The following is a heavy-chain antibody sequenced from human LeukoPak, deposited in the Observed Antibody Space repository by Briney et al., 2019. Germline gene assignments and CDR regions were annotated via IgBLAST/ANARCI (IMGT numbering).Heavy chain of an antibody. CDR3: ARHEVAYGSGSWVLDY. CDR1: GSRFTSYW. D-gene: IGHD3-10*01. Sequence: GESLKISCKGSGSRFTSYWIGWVRQMPGKGLGWMGIIYPGDSDTRYSPSFQGQVTISADKSISTAYLQWSSLKASDTAMYYCARHEVAYGSGSWVLDYWGQGTLVTVSS. V-gene: IGHV5-51*01. CDR2: IYPGDSDT. J-gene: IGHJ4*02.